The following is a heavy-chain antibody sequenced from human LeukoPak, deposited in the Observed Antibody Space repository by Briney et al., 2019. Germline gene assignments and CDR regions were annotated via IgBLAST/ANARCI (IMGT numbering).Heavy chain of an antibody. Sequence: PGGSLRLSCAASGFTFSSYAMSWVRQAPGKGLEWVSGSTDYADSVKSRFTISRDNSKNTLYLQMNSLRAEDTALYYCAKHRNHFWSDFDYWGQGTLVTGSP. D-gene: IGHD3-3*02. CDR2: GST. CDR3: AKHRNHFWSDFDY. J-gene: IGHJ4*02. V-gene: IGHV3-23D*01. CDR1: GFTFSSYA.